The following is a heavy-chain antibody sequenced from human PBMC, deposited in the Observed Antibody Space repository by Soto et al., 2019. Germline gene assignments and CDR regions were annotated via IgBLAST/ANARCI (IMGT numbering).Heavy chain of an antibody. Sequence: QVQLQESGPGLVKPSETLSLSCTVSGGSISSYYWSWFRQSPGKRMEWIGYVHHSWGSSYNPSLLSRGASALDTSESQFSLQVTSVTATATAVYYCARQGFGPLRGRVDVWGQGTTVTVS. V-gene: IGHV4-59*08. CDR1: GGSISSYY. CDR3: ARQGFGPLRGRVDV. J-gene: IGHJ6*02. D-gene: IGHD3-10*01. CDR2: VHHSWGS.